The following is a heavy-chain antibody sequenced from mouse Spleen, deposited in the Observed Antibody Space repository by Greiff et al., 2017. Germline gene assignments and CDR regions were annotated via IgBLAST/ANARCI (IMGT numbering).Heavy chain of an antibody. CDR1: GYTFTDYN. V-gene: IGHV1-22*01. CDR3: ARWERYDEDSAMDY. CDR2: INPNNGGT. J-gene: IGHJ4*01. D-gene: IGHD2-14*01. Sequence: EVQLQQSGPELVKPGASVKMSCKASGYTFTDYNMHWVKQSHGKSLEWIGYINPNNGGTSYNQKFKGKATLTVNKSSSTAYMELRSLTSEDSAVYYCARWERYDEDSAMDYWGQGTSVTVSS.